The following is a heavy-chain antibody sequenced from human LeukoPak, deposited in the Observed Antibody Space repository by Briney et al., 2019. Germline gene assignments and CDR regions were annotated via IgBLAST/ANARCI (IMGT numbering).Heavy chain of an antibody. V-gene: IGHV1-2*02. D-gene: IGHD6-13*01. J-gene: IGHJ6*02. CDR2: INPNSGGT. CDR3: ARDQVATAGKGFYYYYYGMDV. Sequence: ASVKLSCKASVYTFTAYYMHWVRHAPGQGLEWMGWINPNSGGTNYAQKFQGRVSMTRDTSSSTAYMEMSSMRSDDTAVYYCARDQVATAGKGFYYYYYGMDVWGQGTTVTVSS. CDR1: VYTFTAYY.